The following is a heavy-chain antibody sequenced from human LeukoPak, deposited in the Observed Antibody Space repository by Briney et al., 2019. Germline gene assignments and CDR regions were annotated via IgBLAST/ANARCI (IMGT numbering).Heavy chain of an antibody. CDR2: IDLSGSTL. V-gene: IGHV3-48*01. J-gene: IGHJ5*02. D-gene: IGHD4/OR15-4a*01. Sequence: GGSLRLSCAASGFTFSSYTMNWVRQAPGKGLEWVSYIDLSGSTLYYVDSVKGRFTISRDNSKNTLYLQMNSLRAEDTAVYYCASRWDFGDLPNWLDPWGQGTLVTVSS. CDR1: GFTFSSYT. CDR3: ASRWDFGDLPNWLDP.